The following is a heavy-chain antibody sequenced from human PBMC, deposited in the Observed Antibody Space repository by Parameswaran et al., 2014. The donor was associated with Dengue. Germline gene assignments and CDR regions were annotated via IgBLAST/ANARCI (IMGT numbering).Heavy chain of an antibody. J-gene: IGHJ4*02. CDR2: IRSKAYGGTT. V-gene: IGHV3-49*02. CDR3: TRDQDYYYDSSGYYGVVY. Sequence: VRQAPGRAGVVGFIRSKAYGGTTEYAASVKGRFTISRDDSKSIAYLQMNSLKTEDTAVYYCTRDQDYYYDSSGYYGVVYWGQGTLVTVSS. D-gene: IGHD3-22*01.